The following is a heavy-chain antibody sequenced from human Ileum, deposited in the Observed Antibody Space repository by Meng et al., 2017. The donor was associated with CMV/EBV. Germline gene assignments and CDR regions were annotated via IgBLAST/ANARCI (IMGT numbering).Heavy chain of an antibody. J-gene: IGHJ4*01. CDR2: ISGSGTTT. D-gene: IGHD6-6*01. CDR1: GFSFSNYA. V-gene: IGHV3-23*01. Sequence: GGSLRLSCAASGFSFSNYALSWVRQAPGKGLEWVSAISGSGTTTYYADSVKGRFTISRDNSKSTLYLQMNSLRGEDTAVHYCASFSGYSSSSEFGCWGHGTLVT. CDR3: ASFSGYSSSSEFGC.